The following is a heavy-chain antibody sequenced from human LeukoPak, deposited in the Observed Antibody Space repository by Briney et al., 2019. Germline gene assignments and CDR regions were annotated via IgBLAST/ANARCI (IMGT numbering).Heavy chain of an antibody. D-gene: IGHD4-23*01. CDR2: IYTSGST. CDR1: GGSISSGSYY. Sequence: PSQTLSLTCTVSGGSISSGSYYWSWIRQPAGKGLEWIGRIYTSGSTNYNPSLKSRVTISVDTSKNQFSLKLSSVTAADTAVYYCARVDDYGGGFGYWGQGTLVTVSS. J-gene: IGHJ4*02. V-gene: IGHV4-61*02. CDR3: ARVDDYGGGFGY.